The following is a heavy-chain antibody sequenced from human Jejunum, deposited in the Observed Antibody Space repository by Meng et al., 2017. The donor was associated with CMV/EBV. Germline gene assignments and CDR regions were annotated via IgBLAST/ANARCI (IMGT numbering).Heavy chain of an antibody. J-gene: IGHJ4*02. D-gene: IGHD1-26*01. V-gene: IGHV3-23*01. CDR1: GFTFSPYA. CDR2: ITAAGAT. Sequence: LTFSCAASGFTFSPYAMNWGRQAPGKGLEWVAGITAAGATYYAGSVQGRFTVSRDNSKNTLYLEMSGLRADDTAIYFCTWEALALWGQGTMVTVSS. CDR3: TWEALAL.